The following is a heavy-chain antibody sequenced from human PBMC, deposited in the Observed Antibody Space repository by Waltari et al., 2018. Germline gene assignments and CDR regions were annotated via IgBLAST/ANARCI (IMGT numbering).Heavy chain of an antibody. J-gene: IGHJ3*02. CDR1: GGSISSYY. CDR2: IYYSGST. D-gene: IGHD1-20*01. Sequence: QVQLQESGPGLVKPSETLSLTCTVSGGSISSYYWSWIRQPPGKGLEWIGYIYYSGSTNYNPSLKSRVTISVDTSKNQFSLKRSSVTAADTAVYYCARAKYNWNLWGAFDIWGQGTMVTVSS. V-gene: IGHV4-59*01. CDR3: ARAKYNWNLWGAFDI.